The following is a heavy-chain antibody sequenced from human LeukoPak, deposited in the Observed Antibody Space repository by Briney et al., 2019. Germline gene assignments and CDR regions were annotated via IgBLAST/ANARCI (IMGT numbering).Heavy chain of an antibody. Sequence: LSLTCSVSGGSIGSYFWSWIRQPPGKGLEWVSYISSSGSTIYYADSVKGRFTISRDNAKNSLYLQMNSLRAEDTAVYCCAELGITMIGGVWGKGTTVTISS. J-gene: IGHJ6*04. CDR3: AELGITMIGGV. CDR1: GGSIGSYF. CDR2: ISSSGSTI. V-gene: IGHV3-11*04. D-gene: IGHD3-10*02.